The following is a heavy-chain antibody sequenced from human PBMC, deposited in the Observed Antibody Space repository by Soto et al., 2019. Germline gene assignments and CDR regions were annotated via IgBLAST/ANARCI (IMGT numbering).Heavy chain of an antibody. V-gene: IGHV1-3*05. Sequence: QVQLVQSGAEEKKPGASMKISCKASGYTFTGYAMHWVRQAPGQRLEWMGWINAGNGNTKYSQKFQGRVTVTRDTSASTAYMELSGLRSEDTAGYYCARSAISPYGGLIGPFDYWGQGNLVTVSS. CDR3: ARSAISPYGGLIGPFDY. CDR1: GYTFTGYA. CDR2: INAGNGNT. D-gene: IGHD3-16*02. J-gene: IGHJ4*02.